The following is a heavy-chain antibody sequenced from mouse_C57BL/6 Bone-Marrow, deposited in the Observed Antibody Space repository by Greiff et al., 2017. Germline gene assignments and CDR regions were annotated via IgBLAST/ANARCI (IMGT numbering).Heavy chain of an antibody. CDR2: ISSGGSYT. CDR3: ARVLLITGYFDV. V-gene: IGHV5-6*01. J-gene: IGHJ1*03. D-gene: IGHD2-4*01. CDR1: GFTFSSYG. Sequence: EVNVVESGGDLVKPGGSLKLSCEASGFTFSSYGMSWVRQTPDKRLEWVATISSGGSYTYYPDSVKGRFTLSRDNTKNTLYQQMSSLKSEDTAMYYCARVLLITGYFDVGGTGTTVTVSS.